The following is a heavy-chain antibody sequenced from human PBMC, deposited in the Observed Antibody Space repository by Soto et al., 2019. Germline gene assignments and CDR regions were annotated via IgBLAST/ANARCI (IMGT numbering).Heavy chain of an antibody. Sequence: GASVKVSCKASGYTFTSYGISWVRQAPGQGLEWMGWISAYNGNTNYAQKLQDRITLTTNTSTRTGYMELRSLRSDDTAVYYCSIYCGDECESGAYWGQGTLVTVSS. J-gene: IGHJ4*02. V-gene: IGHV1-18*01. CDR3: SIYCGDECESGAY. CDR1: GYTFTSYG. CDR2: ISAYNGNT. D-gene: IGHD2-21*01.